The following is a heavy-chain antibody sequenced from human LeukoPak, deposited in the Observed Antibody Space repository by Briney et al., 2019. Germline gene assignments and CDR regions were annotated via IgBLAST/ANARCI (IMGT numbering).Heavy chain of an antibody. CDR2: IRFDGSNK. J-gene: IGHJ4*02. CDR3: ANSGTTGPN. V-gene: IGHV3-30*02. CDR1: GFTFSGFW. D-gene: IGHD4-11*01. Sequence: PGGSLRLSCAASGFTFSGFWTHWVRQAPGKGLEWVAFIRFDGSNKYYTDSVKGRFTISRDNSKNTLYLQMNSLRTEDTAVYYCANSGTTGPNWGQGTLVTVSS.